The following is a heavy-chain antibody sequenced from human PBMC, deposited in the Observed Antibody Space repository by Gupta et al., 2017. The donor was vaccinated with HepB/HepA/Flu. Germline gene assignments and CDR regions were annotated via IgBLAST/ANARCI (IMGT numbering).Heavy chain of an antibody. J-gene: IGHJ5*02. V-gene: IGHV1-3*01. D-gene: IGHD5-12*01. CDR2: INAGNGTT. CDR1: GYTYTSYA. Sequence: QVQLVQSGAEVTKPGASLKVSCKATGYTYTSYAMHWVRPAPGQRPEWMGWINAGNGTTKYSQKFQGRVTITRDTSARTAYRELSSLRSEDTAVYYCAREDGCGLLRFIGWFDPWGQGTLVTVSS. CDR3: AREDGCGLLRFIGWFDP.